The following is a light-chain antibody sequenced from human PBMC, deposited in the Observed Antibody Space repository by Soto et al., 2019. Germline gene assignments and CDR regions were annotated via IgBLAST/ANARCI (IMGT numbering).Light chain of an antibody. Sequence: EIVLTQSPGTLSLSPGERATLSCRASQSVSSSYLAWYQQKPGQAPRLIMYGASSRATGIPDRLSGSGSGTDFTLTISRLEPEDFAVYYCQQYNSPPYTFGQGTRLEIE. CDR1: QSVSSSY. CDR2: GAS. J-gene: IGKJ2*01. CDR3: QQYNSPPYT. V-gene: IGKV3-20*01.